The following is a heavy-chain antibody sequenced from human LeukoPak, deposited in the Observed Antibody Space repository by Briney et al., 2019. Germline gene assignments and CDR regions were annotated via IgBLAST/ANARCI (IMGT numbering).Heavy chain of an antibody. D-gene: IGHD3-22*01. CDR3: AKGPYYYDSSGYPYYYYYGMDV. CDR1: GFTFSSYA. Sequence: GGSLRLSCAASGFTFSSYAMSWVRQAPGKGLEWVSAISGSGGSTYYADSVKGRFTISRDNSKNTLYLQMNSLRAEDTAVYYCAKGPYYYDSSGYPYYYYYGMDVWGQGTTVTVSS. J-gene: IGHJ6*02. V-gene: IGHV3-23*01. CDR2: ISGSGGST.